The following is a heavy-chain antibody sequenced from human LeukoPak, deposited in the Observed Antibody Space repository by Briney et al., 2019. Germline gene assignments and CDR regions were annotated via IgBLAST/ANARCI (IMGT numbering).Heavy chain of an antibody. J-gene: IGHJ4*02. CDR1: GGSISSGGYS. Sequence: PSQTLSLTCTVSGGSISSGGYSWSWIRQHPGKGLEWIGYIYYSGSTYYNPSLKSRVTISVDTSKNQFSLKLSSVTAADTAVYYCARDYYDSSGYYFLDYWGQGTLVTVSS. V-gene: IGHV4-31*03. D-gene: IGHD3-22*01. CDR2: IYYSGST. CDR3: ARDYYDSSGYYFLDY.